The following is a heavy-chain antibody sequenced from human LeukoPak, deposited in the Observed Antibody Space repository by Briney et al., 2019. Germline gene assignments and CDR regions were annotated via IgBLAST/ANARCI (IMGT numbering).Heavy chain of an antibody. CDR1: GDSISTYY. J-gene: IGHJ3*02. Sequence: PSETLSLTCTVSGDSISTYYWSWIRQPPGKGLEWIAYIDYRGSTTYNPPLRSRVTISVDTSRNQIPLRLSSVTAADTAVYYCARSRSGYSYDHAAFEIWGQGTMVTVSS. V-gene: IGHV4-59*01. D-gene: IGHD5-18*01. CDR2: IDYRGST. CDR3: ARSRSGYSYDHAAFEI.